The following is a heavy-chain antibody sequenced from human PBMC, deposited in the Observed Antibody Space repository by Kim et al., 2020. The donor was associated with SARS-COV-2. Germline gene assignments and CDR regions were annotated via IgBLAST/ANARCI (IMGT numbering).Heavy chain of an antibody. Sequence: GGSLRLSCAASGFNFTNTWMTWVRQTPGKGLEWVGRIISKYDGGTTNYAAPVKDRFLISRDDSKNMLFLHMNSLKSDDTAVYYCTTVINWGQGTLVTVSS. J-gene: IGHJ4*02. CDR2: IISKYDGGTT. CDR1: GFNFTNTW. V-gene: IGHV3-15*01. CDR3: TTVIN.